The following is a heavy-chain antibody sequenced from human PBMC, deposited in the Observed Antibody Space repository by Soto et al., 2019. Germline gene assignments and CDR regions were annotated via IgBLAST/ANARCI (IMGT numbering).Heavy chain of an antibody. Sequence: ESGGGLVKPGGSLRLSCAASGISFSDYHMNWVRQAPGKGLEWVASITPSGRFINYADSVEGRFFISGDNTKNSLFLQMNSLRGEDTAVYYCAGTYDPADYWGQGTLVVVSS. D-gene: IGHD3-22*01. CDR3: AGTYDPADY. CDR1: GISFSDYH. J-gene: IGHJ4*02. CDR2: ITPSGRFI. V-gene: IGHV3-21*01.